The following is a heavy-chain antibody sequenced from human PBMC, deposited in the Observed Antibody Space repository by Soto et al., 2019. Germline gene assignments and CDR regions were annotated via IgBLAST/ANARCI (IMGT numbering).Heavy chain of an antibody. V-gene: IGHV3-30*18. Sequence: QVQLVESGGGVVQPGRSLRLSCAASGFTFSSYGMHWVRQAPGKGLEWVAVISYDGSNKYYADSVKGRFTTSRDNSKNTLYLQMNSLRAEDTAVYYCAKSRGSYSPLSQLNHFDYWGQGTLVTVSS. CDR2: ISYDGSNK. D-gene: IGHD1-26*01. CDR1: GFTFSSYG. CDR3: AKSRGSYSPLSQLNHFDY. J-gene: IGHJ4*02.